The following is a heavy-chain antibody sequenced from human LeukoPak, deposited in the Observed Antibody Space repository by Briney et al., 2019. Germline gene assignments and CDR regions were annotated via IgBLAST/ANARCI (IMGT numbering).Heavy chain of an antibody. V-gene: IGHV4-59*01. CDR1: GGTIRSYY. Sequence: KPSETLSLTCTVSGGTIRSYYWSWIRQPPGKGLEWIGYVFYTGLTNYNPSLESRVTISVDTSKNQFSLKLSSLTAADTAVYFCARDTSSLWYFDPWGRGTLVTVSS. CDR3: ARDTSSLWYFDP. J-gene: IGHJ2*01. CDR2: VFYTGLT. D-gene: IGHD3-16*01.